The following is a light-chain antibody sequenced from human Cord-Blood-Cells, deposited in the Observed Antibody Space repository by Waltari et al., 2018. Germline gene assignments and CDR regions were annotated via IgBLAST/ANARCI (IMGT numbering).Light chain of an antibody. CDR2: DVS. Sequence: QSALTQPASVSGSPGQSITISCTGTSSDVGGYNYVSWYQQHPGKAPKLMICDVSKRPYGVSNRFAGSKSGNTASLTISGLQAEDEADYYCSSYTSSSTWVFGGGTKLTVL. J-gene: IGLJ3*02. V-gene: IGLV2-14*01. CDR3: SSYTSSSTWV. CDR1: SSDVGGYNY.